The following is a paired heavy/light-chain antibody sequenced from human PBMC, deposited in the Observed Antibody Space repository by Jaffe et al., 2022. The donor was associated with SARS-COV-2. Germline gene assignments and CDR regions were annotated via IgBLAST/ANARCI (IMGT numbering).Light chain of an antibody. CDR2: DVS. CDR1: SSDVGSYHF. V-gene: IGLV2-14*03. CDR3: SSYTSSATLV. J-gene: IGLJ1*01. Sequence: QSALTQPASVSGSPGQSITISCTGTSSDVGSYHFVSWYQQHPDKAPKLMIYDVSNRPSGVSNRFSGSKSGNTASLTISGLQAEDEADYYCSSYTSSATLVFGTGTTVTVL.
Heavy chain of an antibody. Sequence: HVQLQESGPGLVRPSETLSLTCTVSGYSITSGYYWGWIRQSPVKGLELIGSIHHTGSTYHNPSLKSRVTMSVDMSKNELSLKLTTVTAADTAIYYCAREYYYDSRGFGPFDSWGQGTPVTVSS. V-gene: IGHV4-38-2*02. CDR2: IHHTGST. D-gene: IGHD3-22*01. CDR1: GYSITSGYY. CDR3: AREYYYDSRGFGPFDS. J-gene: IGHJ4*02.